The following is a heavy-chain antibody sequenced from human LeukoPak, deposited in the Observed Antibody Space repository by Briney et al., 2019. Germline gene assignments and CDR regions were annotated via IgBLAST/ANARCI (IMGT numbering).Heavy chain of an antibody. J-gene: IGHJ4*02. Sequence: GGSLRLSCVVSGFMFSSNTMTWVRQAPGKGLEWVANMKEDGNEKHYVDSVKGRFTISRDNAKNSLYLQMNSLRAEDTAVYYCARTATDTGEFDYWGQGTLVTVSS. D-gene: IGHD6-13*01. V-gene: IGHV3-7*01. CDR1: GFMFSSNT. CDR3: ARTATDTGEFDY. CDR2: MKEDGNEK.